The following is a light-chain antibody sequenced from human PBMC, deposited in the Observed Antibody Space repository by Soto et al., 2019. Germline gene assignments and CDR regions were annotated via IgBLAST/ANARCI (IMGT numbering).Light chain of an antibody. V-gene: IGKV3-15*01. CDR3: QQRVSWPRLT. J-gene: IGKJ4*01. CDR1: QSVNNN. CDR2: GAS. Sequence: EIILTQSPASLSVSPGERATLSCRASQSVNNNLAWYQQKPGQAPRLLIYGASTRATGIPGRFRGSGSGTEFTLTITSLQSEDFAVYFCQQRVSWPRLTFGGGTKVEI.